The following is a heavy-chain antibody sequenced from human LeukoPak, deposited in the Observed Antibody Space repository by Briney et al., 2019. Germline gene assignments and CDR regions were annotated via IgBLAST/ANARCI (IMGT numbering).Heavy chain of an antibody. CDR3: ARFSSSWFSFDY. D-gene: IGHD6-13*01. CDR2: ISSSSSCI. V-gene: IGHV3-21*01. CDR1: GFTFSSYS. J-gene: IGHJ4*02. Sequence: GGSLRLSCAASGFTFSSYSMNWVRQAPGKGLEWVSSISSSSSCIYYADSVKGRFTISRDNAKNSLYLQMNSLRAEDTAVYYCARFSSSWFSFDYWGQGTLVTVSS.